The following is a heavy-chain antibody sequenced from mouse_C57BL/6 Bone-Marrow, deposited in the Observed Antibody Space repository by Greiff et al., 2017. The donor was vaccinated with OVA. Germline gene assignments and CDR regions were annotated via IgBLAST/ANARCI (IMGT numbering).Heavy chain of an antibody. CDR2: IYPGDGDT. CDR1: GYAFSSSW. CDR3: ASRRDPGGDY. V-gene: IGHV1-82*01. Sequence: QVQLQQSGPELVKPGASVKISCKASGYAFSSSWMNWVKQRPGKGLEWIGRIYPGDGDTNYNGKFKGKATLTADKSSSTAYMQLSSLTSEDSAVYFCASRRDPGGDYWGQGTTLTVSS. J-gene: IGHJ2*01. D-gene: IGHD3-3*01.